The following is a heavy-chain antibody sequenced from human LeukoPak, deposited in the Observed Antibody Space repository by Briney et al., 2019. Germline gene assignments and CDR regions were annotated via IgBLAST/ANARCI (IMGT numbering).Heavy chain of an antibody. Sequence: PGGSLRLSCAASGFTFSNYAVTWVRQAPGKGLEWVATITNGAGATYYADSVKGRFTISRDNSKNTLYLQMNSLSVEDTAVYYCARVGYYASGPFSYFDYWGQGTLVTVSS. CDR3: ARVGYYASGPFSYFDY. J-gene: IGHJ4*02. CDR2: ITNGAGAT. CDR1: GFTFSNYA. V-gene: IGHV3-23*01. D-gene: IGHD3-10*01.